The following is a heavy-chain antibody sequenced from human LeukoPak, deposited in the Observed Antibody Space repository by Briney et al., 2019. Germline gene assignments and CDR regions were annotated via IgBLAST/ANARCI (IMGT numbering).Heavy chain of an antibody. V-gene: IGHV4-39*01. Sequence: SETLSLTCTVSGGSISSSTYYWGWVRQPPGEGLEWLGSIYYSGGTYYNPSLKSRVTISVDTSKNQFSLKLSSVTAADTAVYYCARRFGSGSYYGWGQGTPVTVSS. CDR1: GGSISSSTYY. CDR2: IYYSGGT. J-gene: IGHJ4*02. CDR3: ARRFGSGSYYG. D-gene: IGHD3-10*01.